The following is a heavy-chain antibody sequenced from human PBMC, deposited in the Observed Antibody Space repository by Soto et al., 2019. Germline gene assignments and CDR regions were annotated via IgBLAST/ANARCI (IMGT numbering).Heavy chain of an antibody. Sequence: EVQLVQSGGDLVQPGGSLRLSCVASGFTFSTYWMTWVRQAPGMGLEWVAGIKEDGSEEVYVDSVKGRFSISRDNAKTSLYLQLNSLRAEDTAVYYCATAISSPFNNLDYWGQGSLVTVSS. CDR2: IKEDGSEE. CDR3: ATAISSPFNNLDY. CDR1: GFTFSTYW. J-gene: IGHJ4*02. D-gene: IGHD1-20*01. V-gene: IGHV3-7*01.